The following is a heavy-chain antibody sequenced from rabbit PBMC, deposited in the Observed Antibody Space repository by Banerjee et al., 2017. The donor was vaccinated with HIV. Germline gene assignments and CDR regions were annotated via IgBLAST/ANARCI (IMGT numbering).Heavy chain of an antibody. V-gene: IGHV1S40*01. CDR2: IYAGSGST. CDR3: ARSTSGYDIGDL. Sequence: QSLEESGGDLVQTEGSLALTCKASGFTISSSYYMCWVRQAPGKGLEWIGCIYAGSGSTWYASWAKGRFTISKTSSTTVTLQMTSLTAADTATYFCARSTSGYDIGDLWGPGTLVTVS. J-gene: IGHJ4*01. CDR1: GFTISSSYY. D-gene: IGHD1-1*01.